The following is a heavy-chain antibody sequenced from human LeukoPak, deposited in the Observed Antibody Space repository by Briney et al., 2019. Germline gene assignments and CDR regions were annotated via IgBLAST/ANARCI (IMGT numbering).Heavy chain of an antibody. CDR1: GGSISSYY. D-gene: IGHD3-10*01. Sequence: SETLSLTCTVSGGSISSYYWSWIRQPPGKGLEWIGYIYHSGSAYYNPSLKSRVTISVDRSKNQFSLKLSSMTAADTAVYYCARGVGSYYSPIFDYWGQGTLVTVSS. CDR3: ARGVGSYYSPIFDY. J-gene: IGHJ4*02. V-gene: IGHV4-59*12. CDR2: IYHSGSA.